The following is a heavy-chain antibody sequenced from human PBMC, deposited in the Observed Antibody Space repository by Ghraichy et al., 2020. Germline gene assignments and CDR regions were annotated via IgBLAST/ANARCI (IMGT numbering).Heavy chain of an antibody. Sequence: LSLTCAASGFTVSSNYMSWVRQAPGKGLEWVSVIYSGGSTYYADSVKGRFTISRDNSKNTLYLQMNSLRAEDTAVYYCARLTTVVTDYYYYYMDVWGKGTTVTVSS. V-gene: IGHV3-66*01. D-gene: IGHD4-23*01. CDR3: ARLTTVVTDYYYYYMDV. CDR2: IYSGGST. CDR1: GFTVSSNY. J-gene: IGHJ6*03.